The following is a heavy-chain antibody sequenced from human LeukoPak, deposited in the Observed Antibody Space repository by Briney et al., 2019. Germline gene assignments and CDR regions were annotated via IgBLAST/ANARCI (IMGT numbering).Heavy chain of an antibody. D-gene: IGHD1-26*01. Sequence: ASVKVSCKASGYTFTSYGISWVRQAPGQGLEWMGWINAYNGNTNYAQKLQGRVTMTTDTSTSTAYMELRSLRSDDTAVYYCARDDPPPRIVGATWAYYYYYYGMDVWGQGTTVTVSS. CDR3: ARDDPPPRIVGATWAYYYYYYGMDV. V-gene: IGHV1-18*01. J-gene: IGHJ6*02. CDR1: GYTFTSYG. CDR2: INAYNGNT.